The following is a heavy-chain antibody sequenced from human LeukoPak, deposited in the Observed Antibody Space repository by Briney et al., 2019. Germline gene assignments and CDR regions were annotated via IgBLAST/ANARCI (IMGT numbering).Heavy chain of an antibody. Sequence: ASVKVSCMASGGTFRSYAISWVRQAPGQGLEWMGGIIPIFGTANYAQKFQGRVTITADESTSTAYMELSSLRSEDTAVYYCARDRFRTVTIQGAFDIWGQGTMVTVSS. CDR2: IIPIFGTA. CDR3: ARDRFRTVTIQGAFDI. D-gene: IGHD4-17*01. J-gene: IGHJ3*02. CDR1: GGTFRSYA. V-gene: IGHV1-69*13.